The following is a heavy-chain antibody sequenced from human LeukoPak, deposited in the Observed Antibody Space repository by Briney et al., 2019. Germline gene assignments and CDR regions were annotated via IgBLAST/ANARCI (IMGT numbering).Heavy chain of an antibody. Sequence: PSETLSLTCTVSGGSISSYYWSWIRQPPGKGREWIGYIYYSGSTNYNPSLKSRVTMSVDTSKNQFSLKLSSVTAADTAVYYCARGPRCSSTSCYALGYFQHWGQGTLVTVSS. CDR3: ARGPRCSSTSCYALGYFQH. CDR1: GGSISSYY. D-gene: IGHD2-2*01. J-gene: IGHJ1*01. CDR2: IYYSGST. V-gene: IGHV4-59*01.